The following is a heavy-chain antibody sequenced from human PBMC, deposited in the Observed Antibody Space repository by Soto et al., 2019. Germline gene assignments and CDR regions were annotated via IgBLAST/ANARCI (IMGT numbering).Heavy chain of an antibody. CDR2: IYHSVST. CDR3: ARVPDY. J-gene: IGHJ4*02. Sequence: QLQVLESGSGLVKPSQTLSLTCAVSGGSISSGGYSWGWIRQPPGKGLEWIGYIYHSVSTYYNPSLKSRVTISVDRSKNQFSLRLSSVTAADTAVYYCARVPDYWGQGTLVTVSS. CDR1: GGSISSGGYS. V-gene: IGHV4-30-2*01.